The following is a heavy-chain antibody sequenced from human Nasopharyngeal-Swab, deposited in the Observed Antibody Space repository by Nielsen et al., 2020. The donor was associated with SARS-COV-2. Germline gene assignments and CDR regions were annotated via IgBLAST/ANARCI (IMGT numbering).Heavy chain of an antibody. CDR2: IWYDGSNK. CDR3: ARGQESYSSSWLNWYFDL. D-gene: IGHD6-13*01. J-gene: IGHJ2*01. Sequence: GGSLRLSCAASGFPFSSYGMHWVRQAPGKGLEWVAVIWYDGSNKYYADSVKGRFTISRDNSKNTLYLQMNSLRAEDTAVYYCARGQESYSSSWLNWYFDLWGRGTLVTVSS. CDR1: GFPFSSYG. V-gene: IGHV3-33*01.